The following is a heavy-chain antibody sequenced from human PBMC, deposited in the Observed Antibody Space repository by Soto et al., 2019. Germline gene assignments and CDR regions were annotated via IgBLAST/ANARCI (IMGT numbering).Heavy chain of an antibody. CDR1: GYTFTSYY. V-gene: IGHV1-46*01. CDR2: INPSGGST. CDR3: AAGPRVGSVLWFGESNYYYYYMDV. D-gene: IGHD3-10*01. J-gene: IGHJ6*03. Sequence: ASVKVSCKASGYTFTSYYMHWVRQAPGQGLEWMGIINPSGGSTSYAQKFQGRVTMTRDTSTSTAYMELSSLRSEDTAVYYCAAGPRVGSVLWFGESNYYYYYMDVWGKGTTVTVS.